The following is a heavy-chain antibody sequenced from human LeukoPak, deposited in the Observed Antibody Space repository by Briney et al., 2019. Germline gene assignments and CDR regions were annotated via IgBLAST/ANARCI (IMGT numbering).Heavy chain of an antibody. Sequence: SETLSLTCTVSGGSINSYYWSWIRQTPGKGLEWIGYIYYSGSTNFNPSLKSRVTISVDTSKNQFSLKMSSVTAADTAVYYCARRYYYGSGSYHPWGQGTLVTVSS. CDR1: GGSINSYY. J-gene: IGHJ5*02. CDR3: ARRYYYGSGSYHP. D-gene: IGHD3-10*01. V-gene: IGHV4-59*01. CDR2: IYYSGST.